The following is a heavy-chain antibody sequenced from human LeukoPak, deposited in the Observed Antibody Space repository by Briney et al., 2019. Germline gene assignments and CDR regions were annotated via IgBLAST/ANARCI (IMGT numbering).Heavy chain of an antibody. D-gene: IGHD1-26*01. CDR2: ISYDGSNK. J-gene: IGHJ4*02. Sequence: SGGSLRLSCAASGFTFSSYAMHWVRQAPGKGLEWVAVISYDGSNKYYADSVKGRFTISRDNSKNTLYLQMNSLRAEDTAVYYCARTLYSGSYYDYWGQGTLVTVSS. CDR3: ARTLYSGSYYDY. CDR1: GFTFSSYA. V-gene: IGHV3-30-3*01.